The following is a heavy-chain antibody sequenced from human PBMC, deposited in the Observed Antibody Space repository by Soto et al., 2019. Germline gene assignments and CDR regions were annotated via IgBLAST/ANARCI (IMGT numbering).Heavy chain of an antibody. V-gene: IGHV1-8*01. J-gene: IGHJ5*02. CDR1: GFTFASND. CDR2: MNANVDDT. D-gene: IGHD2-15*01. Sequence: QVQLVQSGAEVKKPGASVKVSCKASGFTFASNDINWVRQAPGQGLQWMGWMNANVDDTDSPQELKGRVSMTWNASISTAYLELHNLKSDDTAVYYCAREVVVGGSLWLDPWGQGSLVTGSS. CDR3: AREVVVGGSLWLDP.